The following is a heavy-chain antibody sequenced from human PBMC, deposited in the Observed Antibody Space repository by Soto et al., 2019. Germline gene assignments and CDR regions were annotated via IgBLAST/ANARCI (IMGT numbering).Heavy chain of an antibody. CDR2: IYYSGST. V-gene: IGHV4-59*12. D-gene: IGHD3-10*01. CDR3: ARGRPLLLWFGETTKFDY. J-gene: IGHJ4*02. Sequence: SETLSLTCTVSGGSISSYYWSRIRQPPGKGLEWIGYIYYSGSTNYNPSLKSRVTISVDTSKNQFSLKLSSVTAADTAVYYCARGRPLLLWFGETTKFDYWGQGALVTVSS. CDR1: GGSISSYY.